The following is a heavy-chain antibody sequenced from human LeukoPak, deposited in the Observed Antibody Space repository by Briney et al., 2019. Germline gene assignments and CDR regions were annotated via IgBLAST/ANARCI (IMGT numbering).Heavy chain of an antibody. Sequence: RPGGSLRLSCAASGFTVSSNYMCWVRQAPGKGLEWVSVIYSGGSTYYADSVKGRFTISRDNSKNTLYLQMNSLRAEDTAVYYCARDPLTMVRGVYYYYGMDVWGQGTTVTVSS. V-gene: IGHV3-66*01. CDR2: IYSGGST. CDR1: GFTVSSNY. J-gene: IGHJ6*02. CDR3: ARDPLTMVRGVYYYYGMDV. D-gene: IGHD3-10*01.